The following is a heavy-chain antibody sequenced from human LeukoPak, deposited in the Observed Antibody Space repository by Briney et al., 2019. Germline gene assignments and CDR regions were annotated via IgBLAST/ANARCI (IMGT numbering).Heavy chain of an antibody. CDR3: ARGLSLFGHYYFDY. D-gene: IGHD3-10*02. Sequence: GASVKVSCKASGYTFTGYYMHWVRQAPGQGLEWMGWINPNSGGTNYAQKFQDRVTMTRDTSISTAYMELSRLRSDDTAVYYCARGLSLFGHYYFDYWGQGTLVTVSS. V-gene: IGHV1-2*02. CDR1: GYTFTGYY. J-gene: IGHJ4*02. CDR2: INPNSGGT.